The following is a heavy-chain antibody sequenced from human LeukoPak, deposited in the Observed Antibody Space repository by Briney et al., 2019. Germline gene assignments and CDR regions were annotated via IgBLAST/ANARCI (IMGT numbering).Heavy chain of an antibody. CDR3: ARATPVGGVRFDY. D-gene: IGHD3-16*01. CDR1: GGSFSGYY. Sequence: SETLSLTCAVYGGSFSGYYWSWIRQPPGKGLEWIGEINHSGSTNYNPSLKSRVTISVDTSKNQFSLKLSSVTAADTAVYYSARATPVGGVRFDYWGQGTLVTVSS. V-gene: IGHV4-34*01. J-gene: IGHJ4*02. CDR2: INHSGST.